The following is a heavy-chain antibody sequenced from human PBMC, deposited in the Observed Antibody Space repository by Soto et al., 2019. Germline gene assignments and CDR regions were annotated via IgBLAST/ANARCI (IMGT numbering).Heavy chain of an antibody. Sequence: ASVKVSCKASGDTFTSYYMHWVRQAPGQGLEWMGIINPSGGTSYAQKFQGRVTMTRDTSTSIVYMELSSLRSEDTAVYYCAKENPDYGGNSCHNWFDPWGQGTLVTVSS. CDR1: GDTFTSYY. D-gene: IGHD4-17*01. J-gene: IGHJ5*02. CDR3: AKENPDYGGNSCHNWFDP. V-gene: IGHV1-46*01. CDR2: INPSGGT.